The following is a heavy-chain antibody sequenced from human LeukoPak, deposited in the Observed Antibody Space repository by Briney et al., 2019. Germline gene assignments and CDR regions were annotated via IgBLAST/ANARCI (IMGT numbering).Heavy chain of an antibody. Sequence: PGGSLRLSCAASGFTFSSYWMSWVRQAPGKGLEWVADIKKDGSEKYYVDSVKGRFTISRDNAKNSLYLQMNSLRVEDTAVYYCARERDYGGNWDYFDYWGQGTLLAVSS. J-gene: IGHJ4*02. V-gene: IGHV3-7*01. CDR3: ARERDYGGNWDYFDY. CDR2: IKKDGSEK. D-gene: IGHD4-23*01. CDR1: GFTFSSYW.